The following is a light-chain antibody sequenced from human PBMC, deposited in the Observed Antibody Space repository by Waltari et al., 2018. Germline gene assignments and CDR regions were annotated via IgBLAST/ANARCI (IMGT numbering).Light chain of an antibody. J-gene: IGLJ2*01. CDR2: DVT. Sequence: QSALTQPRSVSASPGQSDTISCTGTRSDVGGYNFVSWYQQHPGTAPKLIISDVTKRPAGVPDRFSGSKSGNTASLTISGLQAEDEADYYCSSYAGNYVAFGGGTKLTVL. V-gene: IGLV2-11*01. CDR1: RSDVGGYNF. CDR3: SSYAGNYVA.